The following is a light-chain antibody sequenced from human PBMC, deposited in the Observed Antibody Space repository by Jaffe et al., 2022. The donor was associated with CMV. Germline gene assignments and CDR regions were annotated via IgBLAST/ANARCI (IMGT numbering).Light chain of an antibody. CDR3: QQRSSWVT. CDR1: QSVNTY. CDR2: DAS. Sequence: EIVLTQSPATLSLSPGERATLSCRASQSVNTYLAWYQQKPGQPPRLLIYDASNRATGIPPRFSGSGSGTDFTLTISSLEPEDFAVYYCQQRSSWVTFGGGTKVEIK. V-gene: IGKV3-11*01. J-gene: IGKJ4*01.